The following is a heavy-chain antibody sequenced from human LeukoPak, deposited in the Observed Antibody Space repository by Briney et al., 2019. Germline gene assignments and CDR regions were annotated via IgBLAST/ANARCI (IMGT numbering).Heavy chain of an antibody. Sequence: GGSLRLSCAASGVTFSSYGMHWVRQAPGKGLEWVAGIWYDGSNKYYADSVKGRFTISRDNSKNTLYLQMNSLRAEDTAVYYCARSDLGYCSSTSCYIWYYYGMDVWGQGTTVTVSS. V-gene: IGHV3-33*01. D-gene: IGHD2-2*02. J-gene: IGHJ6*02. CDR2: IWYDGSNK. CDR3: ARSDLGYCSSTSCYIWYYYGMDV. CDR1: GVTFSSYG.